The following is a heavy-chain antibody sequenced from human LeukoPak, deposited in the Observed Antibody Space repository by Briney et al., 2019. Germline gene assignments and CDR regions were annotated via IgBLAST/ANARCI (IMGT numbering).Heavy chain of an antibody. CDR3: AREDTALDAFDI. V-gene: IGHV4-59*08. D-gene: IGHD5-18*01. CDR2: IYYSGST. CDR1: GGSISSYY. J-gene: IGHJ3*02. Sequence: SETLSLTCTVSGGSISSYYWSWIRQPPGKGLEWIGYIYYSGSTNYNPSLKSRVTISLDRTKSQFSLILSSVTAADTAMYYCAREDTALDAFDIWGQGTMVTVSS.